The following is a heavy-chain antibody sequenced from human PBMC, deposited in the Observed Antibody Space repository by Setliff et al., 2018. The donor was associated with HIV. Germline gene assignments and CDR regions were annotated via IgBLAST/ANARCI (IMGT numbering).Heavy chain of an antibody. D-gene: IGHD3-3*02. Sequence: ASVKVSCKASGYDFTDYDINWVRQTTGQGLEWMGWMNPNNGNTGYAEKFQGRVTMTRDTSISTAYMELSSLRSDDTAVYYCARGTAPRPASVLEFLEWLFPNWFDPWGQGTLVTVSS. CDR1: GYDFTDYD. V-gene: IGHV1-8*02. J-gene: IGHJ5*02. CDR3: ARGTAPRPASVLEFLEWLFPNWFDP. CDR2: MNPNNGNT.